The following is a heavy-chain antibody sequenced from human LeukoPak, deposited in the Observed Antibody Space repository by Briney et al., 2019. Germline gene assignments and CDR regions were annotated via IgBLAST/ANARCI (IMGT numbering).Heavy chain of an antibody. J-gene: IGHJ5*02. V-gene: IGHV1-18*01. D-gene: IGHD3-3*01. CDR3: ARGCYYDFWSGYRDNWFDP. CDR2: ISAYNGNT. CDR1: GYTFTSYG. Sequence: ASVKVSCKASGYTFTSYGISWVRQAPGQGLEWMGWISAYNGNTNYAQKLQGRVTMTTDTSTSTAYMELRSLRSDDTAVYYCARGCYYDFWSGYRDNWFDPWGQGTLVTVSS.